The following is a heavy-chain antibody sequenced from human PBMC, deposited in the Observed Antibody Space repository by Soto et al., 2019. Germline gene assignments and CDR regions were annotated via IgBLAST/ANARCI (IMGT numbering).Heavy chain of an antibody. Sequence: QITLKESGPTLVKPTQTLTLTYTFSGFSLSTSGLGVGWIRQPPGKALEWLALIYWDDDKRYSPSLKSRLTITKDTSKNQVVLRMTNMDPVDTATYYCAHRDLITFGGLIAAFDYWGQGTLVTVSS. CDR2: IYWDDDK. J-gene: IGHJ4*02. D-gene: IGHD3-16*02. CDR1: GFSLSTSGLG. CDR3: AHRDLITFGGLIAAFDY. V-gene: IGHV2-5*02.